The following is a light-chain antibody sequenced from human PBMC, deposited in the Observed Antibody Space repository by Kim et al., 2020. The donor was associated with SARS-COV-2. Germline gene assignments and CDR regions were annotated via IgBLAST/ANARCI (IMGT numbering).Light chain of an antibody. J-gene: IGLJ2*01. CDR2: GKN. Sequence: SSELTQDPAVSVALGQTVRITCQGDSLRSYYATWYQQKPGQAPIVVIYGKNNRPSGIPDRFSVSSSGNTASLTITGTQAGDEADYSCNSRDSIDNVVFGG. CDR1: SLRSYY. V-gene: IGLV3-19*01. CDR3: NSRDSIDNVV.